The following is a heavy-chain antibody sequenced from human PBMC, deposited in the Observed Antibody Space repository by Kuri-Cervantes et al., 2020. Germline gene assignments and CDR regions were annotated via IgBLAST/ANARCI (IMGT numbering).Heavy chain of an antibody. CDR1: GGSISSSSYY. CDR2: IYYSGST. CDR3: ASVTGTGFPDY. J-gene: IGHJ4*02. Sequence: ESLKISCTVSGGSISSSSYYWGWIRQPPGKGLEWIGSIYYSGSTYYNPSLKSRVTISVDTSKNQFSLKLNSVTAADTAIYYCASVTGTGFPDYWGQGARVTVSS. V-gene: IGHV4-39*07. D-gene: IGHD2-8*02.